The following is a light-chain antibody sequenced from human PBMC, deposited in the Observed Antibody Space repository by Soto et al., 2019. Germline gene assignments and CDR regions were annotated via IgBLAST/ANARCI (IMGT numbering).Light chain of an antibody. V-gene: IGKV1-5*01. CDR2: DVS. CDR3: QQYESFSAT. Sequence: DIQMTQSPSALSASVGDTVTITCRASQSVSGWLAWYQQKPGKAPKLLIYDVSALPRGVPPRFSGSGSGKQFTLTISGLQPDDFESYYCQQYESFSATFGPGTKVDIK. CDR1: QSVSGW. J-gene: IGKJ1*01.